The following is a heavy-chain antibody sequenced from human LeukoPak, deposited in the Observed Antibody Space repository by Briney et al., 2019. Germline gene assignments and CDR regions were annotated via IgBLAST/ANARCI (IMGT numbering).Heavy chain of an antibody. Sequence: TGGSLRLSCAASGFTLSTYNMKWVRQAPRKGLEWVSSISTSSSYIYYADSVKGRSTISRDNARNSLYLQMNSLRAEDTAVYYCARDRDWNSGFDYWGQGTLVTVSS. J-gene: IGHJ4*02. CDR2: ISTSSSYI. CDR3: ARDRDWNSGFDY. CDR1: GFTLSTYN. V-gene: IGHV3-21*01. D-gene: IGHD1-7*01.